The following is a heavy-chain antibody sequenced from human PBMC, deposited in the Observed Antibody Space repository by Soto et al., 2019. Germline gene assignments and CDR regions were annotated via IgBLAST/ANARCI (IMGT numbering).Heavy chain of an antibody. V-gene: IGHV1-24*01. CDR2: FDPEDGET. J-gene: IGHJ4*02. CDR1: GYTLTELS. Sequence: ASVKVSCKVSGYTLTELSMHWVRQAPGKGLEWMGGFDPEDGETIYAQKFQGRVTMTEDTSTDTAYMELSSLRSEDTAVYYCAAAAYYYDSSGYLPGPFDYWGQGTLVTVSS. CDR3: AAAAYYYDSSGYLPGPFDY. D-gene: IGHD3-22*01.